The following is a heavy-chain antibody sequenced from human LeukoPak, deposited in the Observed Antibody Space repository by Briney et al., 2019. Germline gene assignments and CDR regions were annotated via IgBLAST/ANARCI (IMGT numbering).Heavy chain of an antibody. J-gene: IGHJ4*02. CDR3: LRQSPGFMIAGHFEY. Sequence: SETLSLTCTVSGGSISTANWWSWVRPSPGKGLEWMGEIYHDGKTNYHPSLESRVTVWMDKPRNQFSLRMHSMTAADTAVYYCLRQSPGFMIAGHFEYWAQGILVTVSS. CDR2: IYHDGKT. V-gene: IGHV4/OR15-8*02. D-gene: IGHD3-16*01. CDR1: GGSISTANW.